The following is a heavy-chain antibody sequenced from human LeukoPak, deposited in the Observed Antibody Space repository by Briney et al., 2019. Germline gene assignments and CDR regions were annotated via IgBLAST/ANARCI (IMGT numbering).Heavy chain of an antibody. J-gene: IGHJ4*02. CDR3: ARDGGYKLGYYFDY. V-gene: IGHV3-23*01. D-gene: IGHD5-24*01. CDR2: ITGGHYAT. Sequence: GGSLRLSCAASGFSFSSFAMTWVRQAPGKGLEWVSSITGGHYATYNTDSVKGRFTISRDNSKNTLYLQMNSLRAEDTAVYYCARDGGYKLGYYFDYWGQGTLVTVSS. CDR1: GFSFSSFA.